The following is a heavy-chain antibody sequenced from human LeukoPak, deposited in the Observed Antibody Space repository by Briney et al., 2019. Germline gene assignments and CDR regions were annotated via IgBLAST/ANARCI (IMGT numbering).Heavy chain of an antibody. Sequence: GESLRISCKGSGYSFTSYWISWVRQMPGKGLEWMGRIDPSDSYTNYSPSFQGHVTISADKSISTAYLQWSSLKASDTAMYYCARLGLDYYGSGSYEDYYGMDVWGKGTTVTVSS. V-gene: IGHV5-10-1*01. CDR1: GYSFTSYW. D-gene: IGHD3-10*01. CDR2: IDPSDSYT. J-gene: IGHJ6*04. CDR3: ARLGLDYYGSGSYEDYYGMDV.